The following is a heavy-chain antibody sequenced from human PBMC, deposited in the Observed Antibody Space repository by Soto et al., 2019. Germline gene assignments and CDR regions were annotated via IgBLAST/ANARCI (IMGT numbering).Heavy chain of an antibody. CDR1: GFTFSSYA. V-gene: IGHV3-30-3*01. CDR3: ARVRESYDILTGYYVKYGMDV. J-gene: IGHJ6*02. Sequence: PGGSLRLSCAASGFTFSSYALHWVRQAPGKGLEWVAVISYDGSNKYYADSVKGRFTISRDNSKNTLYLQMNSLRAEDTAVYYCARVRESYDILTGYYVKYGMDVWGQGTTVTVSS. CDR2: ISYDGSNK. D-gene: IGHD3-9*01.